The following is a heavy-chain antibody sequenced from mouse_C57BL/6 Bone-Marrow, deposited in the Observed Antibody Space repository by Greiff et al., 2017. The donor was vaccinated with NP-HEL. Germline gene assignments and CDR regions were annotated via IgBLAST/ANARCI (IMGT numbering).Heavy chain of an antibody. V-gene: IGHV5-17*01. Sequence: EVKLMESGGGLVKPGGSLKLSCAASGFTFSDYGMHWVRQAPEKGLEWVAYISSGSSTIYYADTVKGRFTISRDNAKNTLFLQMTSLRSEDTAMYYCARKYYSNLRAMDYWGQGTSVTVSS. CDR2: ISSGSSTI. D-gene: IGHD2-5*01. J-gene: IGHJ4*01. CDR3: ARKYYSNLRAMDY. CDR1: GFTFSDYG.